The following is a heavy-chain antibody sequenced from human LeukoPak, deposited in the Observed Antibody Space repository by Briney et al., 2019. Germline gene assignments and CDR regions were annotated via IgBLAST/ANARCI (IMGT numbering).Heavy chain of an antibody. J-gene: IGHJ6*04. CDR3: AKVFGMEWLRSPSSY. V-gene: IGHV3-23*01. D-gene: IGHD5-12*01. CDR1: GFTFSSYG. CDR2: ISGSGGST. Sequence: PGGSLRLSCAASGFTFSSYGMSWVRQAPGKGLEWVSAISGSGGSTYYADSVKGRFTISRDNSKNTLYLQMNSLRAEDTAVYYCAKVFGMEWLRSPSSYWGKGTTVTVSS.